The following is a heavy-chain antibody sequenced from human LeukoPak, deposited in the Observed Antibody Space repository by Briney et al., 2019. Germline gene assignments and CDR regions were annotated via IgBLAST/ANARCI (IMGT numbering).Heavy chain of an antibody. V-gene: IGHV5-51*01. CDR1: GYSFTSYW. CDR3: ARPNRGYSYAGLDAFDI. CDR2: IYPGVSDT. J-gene: IGHJ3*02. Sequence: GESLKISCKGSGYSFTSYWIGWVRQLPGKGLEWMGIIYPGVSDTRYSPSFQGQVTISADKSISTAYLQWSSLKASDTAMYYCARPNRGYSYAGLDAFDIWGQGTMVTVSS. D-gene: IGHD5-18*01.